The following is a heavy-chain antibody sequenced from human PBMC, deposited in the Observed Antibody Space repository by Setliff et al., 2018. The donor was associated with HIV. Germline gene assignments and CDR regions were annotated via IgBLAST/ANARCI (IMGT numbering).Heavy chain of an antibody. Sequence: GSVKVSCKASGYTFSNYGITWVRQAPGQGLEWMGWISTYNGNTNYEQKLQGRVTMTTDTSTSTAYMELRSLRSDDTAVYYCARGFHGNSGYPPHWFDPWGQGTLVTVSS. CDR2: ISTYNGNT. V-gene: IGHV1-18*01. D-gene: IGHD5-12*01. CDR1: GYTFSNYG. J-gene: IGHJ5*02. CDR3: ARGFHGNSGYPPHWFDP.